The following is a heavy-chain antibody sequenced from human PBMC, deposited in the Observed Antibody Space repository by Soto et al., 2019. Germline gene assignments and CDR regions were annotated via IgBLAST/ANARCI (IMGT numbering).Heavy chain of an antibody. CDR2: IYHSGST. D-gene: IGHD3-10*01. V-gene: IGHV4-30-2*01. CDR3: ASGSYGSGTYYYYGMDV. J-gene: IGHJ6*02. CDR1: RGSISSGGYS. Sequence: SETLSLTCAVPRGSISSGGYSWSWIRQAPGKGLEWIGYIYHSGSTYYNPYLKSRVTISVDRSKHQFSLKLSSVTAADTAVYYCASGSYGSGTYYYYGMDVWGQGTTVPV.